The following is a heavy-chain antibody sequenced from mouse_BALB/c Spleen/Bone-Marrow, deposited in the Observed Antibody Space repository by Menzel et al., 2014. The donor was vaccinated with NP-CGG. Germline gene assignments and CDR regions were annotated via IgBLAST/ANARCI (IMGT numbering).Heavy chain of an antibody. Sequence: EVQLQQSGPELVKPGASVKISCKASGYSFTGYFMNWVMQSHGKSLEWIGRINPYNGDTFYNQKFKGKATLTVDKSSSTAHMELRSLASEDSAVYYCASSFITTAYYFDYWGQGTLSQSPQ. J-gene: IGHJ2*01. D-gene: IGHD1-2*01. CDR2: INPYNGDT. CDR1: GYSFTGYF. CDR3: ASSFITTAYYFDY. V-gene: IGHV1-20*02.